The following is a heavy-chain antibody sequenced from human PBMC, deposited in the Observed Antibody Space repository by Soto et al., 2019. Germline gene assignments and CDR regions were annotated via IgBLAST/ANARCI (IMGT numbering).Heavy chain of an antibody. Sequence: EVQLVESGGGLVQPGGSLRLSCAASGFTVSNNYMTWVRQAPGKGLEWVSVIYRGGSTYSADSVSGRFPISRDNSKNTLYRQMSSLRDEDTAVYYCARARFGGLAALFADCWGQGALVPVSS. CDR1: GFTVSNNY. V-gene: IGHV3-66*01. CDR3: ARARFGGLAALFADC. CDR2: IYRGGST. J-gene: IGHJ4*02. D-gene: IGHD3-9*01.